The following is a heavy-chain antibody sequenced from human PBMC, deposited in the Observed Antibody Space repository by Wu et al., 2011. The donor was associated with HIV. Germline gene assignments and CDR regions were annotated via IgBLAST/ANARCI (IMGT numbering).Heavy chain of an antibody. Sequence: EAHLEQSGAEVKKPGTTVKFTCKVSGYSFIDYYMHWVQQAPGKGLEWMGLVDPEDGETIYAEKFQGRVTITADTSTDTAYMELSSLRSEDTAVYYCATSPGFRGDYWGQGTLVTVSS. D-gene: IGHD3-10*01. CDR3: ATSPGFRGDY. CDR2: VDPEDGET. J-gene: IGHJ4*02. CDR1: GYSFIDYY. V-gene: IGHV1-69-2*01.